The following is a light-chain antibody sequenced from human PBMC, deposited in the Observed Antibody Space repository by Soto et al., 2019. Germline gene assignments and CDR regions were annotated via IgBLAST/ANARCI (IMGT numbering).Light chain of an antibody. J-gene: IGKJ1*01. V-gene: IGKV1-39*01. Sequence: IQSTQSPASLSASVGDRVTITCRASQTISNNLNSYQQKPGKDPDLLIYAASTLQSAVPPRFSGSGSGTDFTLTITSLQPEDFATYYCQQIYSSPRTFGQGTKVDIK. CDR2: AAS. CDR3: QQIYSSPRT. CDR1: QTISNN.